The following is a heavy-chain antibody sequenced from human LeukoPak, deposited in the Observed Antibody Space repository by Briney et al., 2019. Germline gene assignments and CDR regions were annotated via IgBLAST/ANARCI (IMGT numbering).Heavy chain of an antibody. CDR3: ARVRVGSWYYFDY. CDR2: MNPNSGNT. J-gene: IGHJ4*02. Sequence: ASVNVSCKASGYTFTSYDINWVRQATGQGLEWMGWMNPNSGNTGYAQKFQGRVTMTRNTSISTAYMELSSLRSEDTAVYYCARVRVGSWYYFDYWGQGTLVTVSS. D-gene: IGHD6-13*01. CDR1: GYTFTSYD. V-gene: IGHV1-8*01.